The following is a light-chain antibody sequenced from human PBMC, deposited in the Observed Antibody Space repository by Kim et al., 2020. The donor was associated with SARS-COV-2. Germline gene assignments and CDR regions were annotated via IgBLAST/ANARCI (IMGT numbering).Light chain of an antibody. J-gene: IGKJ5*01. CDR1: QSVGDF. CDR3: QRSSWPIT. V-gene: IGKV3-11*01. CDR2: DAS. Sequence: SWSPGEGATLSGRASQSVGDFLAWYQQRPGQAPRLLIYDASRRATGIPTRFSGSGSGTDFTLTVSTLESEDFALYYCQRSSWPITFGQGTRLEIK.